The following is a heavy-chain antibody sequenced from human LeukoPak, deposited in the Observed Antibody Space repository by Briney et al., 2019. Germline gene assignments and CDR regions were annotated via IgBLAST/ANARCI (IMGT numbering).Heavy chain of an antibody. J-gene: IGHJ5*02. CDR3: ARVRDYDR. CDR1: GGSFSGYY. D-gene: IGHD3-16*01. Sequence: SETLSLTCAVYGGSFSGYYWSWIRQPPGKGLEWIGEVNHSGGTNYIPSLKSRVTISVDKSKNQFSLKLTPVTAADTAVYYCARVRDYDRWGQGTLVTVSS. CDR2: VNHSGGT. V-gene: IGHV4-34*01.